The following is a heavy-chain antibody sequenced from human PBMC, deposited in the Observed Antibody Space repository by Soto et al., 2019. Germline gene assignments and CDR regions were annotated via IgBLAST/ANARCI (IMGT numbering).Heavy chain of an antibody. Sequence: PSETLSLTCTVSGVSITSYYWSWIRQPPGKGLEWIGYIYHSGSTYYNPSLKSRVTISVDRSKNQFSLKLSSVTAADTAVYYCARVPDRWGQGTQVTVSS. J-gene: IGHJ5*02. CDR1: GVSITSYY. CDR2: IYHSGST. CDR3: ARVPDR. V-gene: IGHV4-59*12. D-gene: IGHD2-2*01.